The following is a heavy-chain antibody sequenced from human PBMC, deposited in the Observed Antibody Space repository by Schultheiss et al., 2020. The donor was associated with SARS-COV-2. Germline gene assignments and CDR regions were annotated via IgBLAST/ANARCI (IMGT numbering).Heavy chain of an antibody. CDR3: ASRTKVTTYDY. CDR1: GFTFSDYY. CDR2: LSGSGSTI. D-gene: IGHD1-14*01. V-gene: IGHV3-11*01. J-gene: IGHJ4*02. Sequence: GGSLRLSCAASGFTFSDYYMSWIRQAPGKGLEWISYLSGSGSTIYYADSVKGRFTISRDNAKNSLYLQMNSLRAEDMALYYCASRTKVTTYDYWGQGTLVTVSS.